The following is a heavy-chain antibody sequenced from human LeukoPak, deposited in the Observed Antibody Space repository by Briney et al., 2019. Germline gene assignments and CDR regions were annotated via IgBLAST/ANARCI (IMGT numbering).Heavy chain of an antibody. J-gene: IGHJ4*02. CDR1: GFTFGDYA. V-gene: IGHV3-49*04. CDR3: TRDQTPYY. CDR2: IASETYGGTA. Sequence: GGSLRLSCTASGFTFGDYAMTWVRQAPGKGLEWVGFIASETYGGTAEYAASVKGRFTTSRDDSKSIAYLQMNSLKTEDTAVYYCTRDQTPYYWGQGTLVTVSS.